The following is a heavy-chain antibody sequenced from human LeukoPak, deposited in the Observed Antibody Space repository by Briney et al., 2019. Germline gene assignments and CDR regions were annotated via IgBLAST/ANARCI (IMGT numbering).Heavy chain of an antibody. Sequence: GASVKVSCKASGYTFTYRYLHWVRQAPGQALEWMGWITPFNGNTNYAQKFQDRVTITRDRSMTTAYMELSSLRSEDTAMYYCANGPDGYNTYWGQGTLVTVSS. J-gene: IGHJ4*02. D-gene: IGHD5-24*01. V-gene: IGHV1-45*02. CDR1: GYTFTYRY. CDR2: ITPFNGNT. CDR3: ANGPDGYNTY.